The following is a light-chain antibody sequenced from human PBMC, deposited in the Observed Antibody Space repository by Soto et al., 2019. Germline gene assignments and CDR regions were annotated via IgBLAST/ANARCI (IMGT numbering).Light chain of an antibody. V-gene: IGKV3-20*01. CDR3: QQYNNWPPV. J-gene: IGKJ4*01. CDR2: GAS. CDR1: QSVSNNY. Sequence: EIVLTQSPGTLSLSPGERATLSCRASQSVSNNYLAWYQQKPGQAPRLLIYGASNRATGIPDRFSGSGSGTDFTLTISRLEPEDFALYYCQQYNNWPPVFGGGTKVDIK.